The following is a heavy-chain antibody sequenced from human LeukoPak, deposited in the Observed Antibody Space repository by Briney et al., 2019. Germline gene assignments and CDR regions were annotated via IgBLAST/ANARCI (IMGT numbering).Heavy chain of an antibody. CDR1: GGSISSGSYY. CDR2: IYTSGST. Sequence: SQTLSLTCTVSGGSISSGSYYWSWIRQPAGKGLEWIGRIYTSGSTNYNPSLKSRVTISVDMSKNQFSLKLSSVTAADTAVYYCARDVVAAVGSFDYWGQGTQVTVSS. V-gene: IGHV4-61*02. CDR3: ARDVVAAVGSFDY. J-gene: IGHJ4*02. D-gene: IGHD2-2*01.